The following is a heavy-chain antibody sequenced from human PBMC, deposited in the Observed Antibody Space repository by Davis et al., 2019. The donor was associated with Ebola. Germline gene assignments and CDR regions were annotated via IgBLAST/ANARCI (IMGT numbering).Heavy chain of an antibody. CDR1: GYTFTGYY. V-gene: IGHV1-45*02. CDR3: ASSIAVAGSGYYYYGMDV. CDR2: ITPFNGNT. D-gene: IGHD6-19*01. Sequence: SVKVSCKASGYTFTGYYMHWVRQAPGQALEWMGWITPFNGNTNYAQKFQDRVTITRDRSMSTAYMELSSLRSEDTAMYYCASSIAVAGSGYYYYGMDVWGQGTTVTVSS. J-gene: IGHJ6*02.